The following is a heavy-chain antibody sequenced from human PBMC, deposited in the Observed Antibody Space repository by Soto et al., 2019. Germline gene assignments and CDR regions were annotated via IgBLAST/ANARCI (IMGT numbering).Heavy chain of an antibody. J-gene: IGHJ3*02. Sequence: QVQLVESGGGVVQPGRSLRLSCAASGFTFSAYGMHWVRQAPGKGLEWVALISKDGFTEYYADSVRGRFTISRDNSKNTLYLQMNSLRAEDTAVVFCARAQQGRDDALDIWGQGIMVTVSS. CDR3: ARAQQGRDDALDI. CDR2: ISKDGFTE. D-gene: IGHD6-19*01. V-gene: IGHV3-30*03. CDR1: GFTFSAYG.